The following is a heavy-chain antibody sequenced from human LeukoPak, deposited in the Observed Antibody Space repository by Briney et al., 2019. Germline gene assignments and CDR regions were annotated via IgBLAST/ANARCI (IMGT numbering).Heavy chain of an antibody. CDR1: GFTFSSYA. V-gene: IGHV3-23*01. CDR3: AKDRGGGSYYYFDY. Sequence: GGSLRLSCAASGFTFSSYAMSWVRQAPGKGLEWVSAISGSGGSTYYADSVKGRFTISRDNSKNTLYLQMNSLRAEDTAVYCCAKDRGGGSYYYFDYWGQGTLVTVSS. CDR2: ISGSGGST. J-gene: IGHJ4*02. D-gene: IGHD1-26*01.